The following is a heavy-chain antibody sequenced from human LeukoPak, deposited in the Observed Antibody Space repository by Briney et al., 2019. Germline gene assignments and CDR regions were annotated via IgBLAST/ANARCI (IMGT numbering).Heavy chain of an antibody. CDR1: GFSFSDYY. J-gene: IGHJ5*02. V-gene: IGHV3-11*05. CDR3: ARDPRPLGYCRSDNCYNNGGVYNWFDP. D-gene: IGHD2-2*02. Sequence: GGSLTPSCAASGFSFSDYYMTWIRQAPGPGLESVSYIGNCNGVTYYRDSVMGRFTISSDNAKNSLYLEMNSLRANHTAVYYCARDPRPLGYCRSDNCYNNGGVYNWFDPWGQGTLLTVPT. CDR2: IGNCNGVT.